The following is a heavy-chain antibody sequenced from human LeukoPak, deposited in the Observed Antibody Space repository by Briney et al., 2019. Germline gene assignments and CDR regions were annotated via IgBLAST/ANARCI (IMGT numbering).Heavy chain of an antibody. D-gene: IGHD4-17*01. CDR1: GGSFSGYY. J-gene: IGHJ5*02. Sequence: SETLSLTCAVYGGSFSGYYWSWLRQPPGKGLEWIGEINHSGSTNYNPSLKSRVTISVDTSKNQFSLKLSSVTAADTAVYYCARGGPDYGDYSNWFDPWGQGTLVTVSS. CDR2: INHSGST. V-gene: IGHV4-34*01. CDR3: ARGGPDYGDYSNWFDP.